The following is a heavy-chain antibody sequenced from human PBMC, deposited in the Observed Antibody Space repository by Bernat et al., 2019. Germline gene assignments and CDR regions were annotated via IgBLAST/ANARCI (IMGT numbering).Heavy chain of an antibody. J-gene: IGHJ5*01. Sequence: QVQLQESGPGLVKPSETLSLTCTVSGGSISTSHWSWFRQPPENGLEYIGYISYSGSTDSNPSLKGRVTLSVDPSKKQVSLNLKSVTAADTAVYYCAGVRALNDINWFDPWGQGTQVIVSS. V-gene: IGHV4-59*01. D-gene: IGHD2-15*01. CDR1: GGSISTSH. CDR3: AGVRALNDINWFDP. CDR2: ISYSGST.